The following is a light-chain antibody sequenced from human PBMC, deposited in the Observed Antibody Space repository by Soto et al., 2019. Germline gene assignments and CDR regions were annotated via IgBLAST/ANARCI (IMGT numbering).Light chain of an antibody. CDR1: SSNIGSNT. J-gene: IGLJ3*02. CDR2: SNN. CDR3: AAWDDSLNAELV. Sequence: QSVLTQPPSASGTPGQRVTISCSGSSSNIGSNTVNWYQQLPGTAPKLLIYSNNQRPSGVPDRFSGSKSGTSASLAISGLQSEDEADYYCAAWDDSLNAELVFGGGTKLTV. V-gene: IGLV1-44*01.